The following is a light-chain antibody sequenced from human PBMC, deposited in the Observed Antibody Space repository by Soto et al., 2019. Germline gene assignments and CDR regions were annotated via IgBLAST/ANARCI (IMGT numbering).Light chain of an antibody. Sequence: QSALTQPASVSGSPGQSITISCTGTSSDVGGYNHVSWYQHHPGKAPKVIIYDVSNRPSGVSNRFSGSKSGNTASLTFSGLQAEDEADYYCSSYTSSSTYVFGTGTKVTDL. V-gene: IGLV2-14*03. CDR2: DVS. J-gene: IGLJ1*01. CDR1: SSDVGGYNH. CDR3: SSYTSSSTYV.